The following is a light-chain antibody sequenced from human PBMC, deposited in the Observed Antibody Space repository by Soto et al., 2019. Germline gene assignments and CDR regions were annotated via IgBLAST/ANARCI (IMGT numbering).Light chain of an antibody. V-gene: IGKV3-20*01. CDR2: AAS. J-gene: IGKJ2*01. CDR3: HQYDKAPQT. CDR1: QYMTRTY. Sequence: EIVLTQSPGTLSLSPGERATLSCRASQYMTRTYIAWYQQKPGQAPRLLIYAASNRATGIPDKFSGSGSGTDYSLTITRLEPEDSAVYYCHQYDKAPQTFGQGPRWISN.